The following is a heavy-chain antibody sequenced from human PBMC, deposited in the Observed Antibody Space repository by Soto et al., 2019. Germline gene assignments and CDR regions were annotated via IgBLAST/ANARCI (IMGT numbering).Heavy chain of an antibody. CDR2: FDPEDGET. CDR3: ASRFYDFWSGYYYYYGMDV. D-gene: IGHD3-3*01. Sequence: AASVKVSCKVSGYTLTELSMHWVRQAPGKGLEWMGGFDPEDGETIYAQKFQGRVTMTEDTSTDTAYMELSSLRSEDTAVYYCASRFYDFWSGYYYYYGMDVWGQGTTVTVSS. V-gene: IGHV1-24*01. J-gene: IGHJ6*02. CDR1: GYTLTELS.